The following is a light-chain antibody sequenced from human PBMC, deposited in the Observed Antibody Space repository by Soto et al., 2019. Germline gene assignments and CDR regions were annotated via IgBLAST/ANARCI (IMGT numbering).Light chain of an antibody. J-gene: IGKJ4*01. CDR2: TAS. CDR1: QGIRSE. Sequence: AIQMTQSPSSLSASVGDRVTITCRASQGIRSELGWYQQKPGKAPNLLIYTASTLQSGVPSRFSGSGSGTDFALTITSLQAEDFATYYCQQLRMYPSTFGGGTKVDIK. V-gene: IGKV1-6*01. CDR3: QQLRMYPST.